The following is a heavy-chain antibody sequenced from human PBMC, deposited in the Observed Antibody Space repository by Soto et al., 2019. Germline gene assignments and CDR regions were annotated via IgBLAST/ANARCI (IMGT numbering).Heavy chain of an antibody. Sequence: QVQVVQSGVEVRRPGSSVKVSCKASGDTFKNCVISWVRQAPGQGLEWMGGIIPLFGTTDFAQRFQGRLTITTADSTTTAYMELSRLRSEDTATYYCAAELGFGKLSVVWGQGTTVIVSS. CDR1: GDTFKNCV. CDR2: IIPLFGTT. D-gene: IGHD3-10*01. CDR3: AAELGFGKLSVV. J-gene: IGHJ6*02. V-gene: IGHV1-69*01.